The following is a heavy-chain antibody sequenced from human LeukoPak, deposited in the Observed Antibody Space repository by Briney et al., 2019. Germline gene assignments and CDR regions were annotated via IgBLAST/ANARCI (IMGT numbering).Heavy chain of an antibody. J-gene: IGHJ4*02. D-gene: IGHD2-8*01. V-gene: IGHV4-39*07. CDR3: ARAKDIVLMVYDY. Sequence: SETLSLTCTVSGGSISSSRYYWGWIRQPPGQGLEWIGTIYYSGSTYYNPSLKSRVPMSVDTSKNQFSLNLSSVTAADTAVYYCARAKDIVLMVYDYWGQGTLVTVSS. CDR2: IYYSGST. CDR1: GGSISSSRYY.